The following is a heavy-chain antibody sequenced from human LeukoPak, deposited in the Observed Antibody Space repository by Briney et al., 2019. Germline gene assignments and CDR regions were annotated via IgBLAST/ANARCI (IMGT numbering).Heavy chain of an antibody. J-gene: IGHJ4*02. CDR2: IKQDGSEK. D-gene: IGHD3-3*01. V-gene: IGHV3-7*01. Sequence: GGSLGLSCAASGFTFSSYWMSWVRQAPGKGLEWVANIKQDGSEKYYVDSVKGRFTISRDNAKNSLYLQMNSLRAEDTAVYYCARDQSDYDFWSGYYQYYFDYWGQGTLVTVSS. CDR1: GFTFSSYW. CDR3: ARDQSDYDFWSGYYQYYFDY.